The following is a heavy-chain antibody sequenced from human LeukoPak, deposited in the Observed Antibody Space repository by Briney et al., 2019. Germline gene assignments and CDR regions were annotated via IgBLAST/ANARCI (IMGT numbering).Heavy chain of an antibody. CDR2: ITPNSGGT. CDR1: GYTFTVYY. CDR3: ARRRRGLTLGLGTHNNYYYYMDV. Sequence: ASVSVSCKASGYTFTVYYMQWVRQAPGQGLEWMGWITPNSGGTNYAQKFQGRVTITADESTSTAYMELSSLRSEDTAVYYCARRRRGLTLGLGTHNNYYYYMDVWGKGTTVTISS. J-gene: IGHJ6*03. D-gene: IGHD1-14*01. V-gene: IGHV1-2*02.